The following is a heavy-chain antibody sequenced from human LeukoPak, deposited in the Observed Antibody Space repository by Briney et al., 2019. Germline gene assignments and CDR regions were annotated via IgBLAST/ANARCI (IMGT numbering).Heavy chain of an antibody. D-gene: IGHD2-2*01. CDR3: ARELVPAAMSRYCGMDV. CDR2: ISAYNGNT. CDR1: GYTFTSYG. V-gene: IGHV1-18*01. J-gene: IGHJ6*02. Sequence: ASVKVSCKASGYTFTSYGISWVRQAPGQGLEWMGWISAYNGNTNYAQKLQGRVTMTTDTSTSTAYMELRSLRSDDTAVYYCARELVPAAMSRYCGMDVWGQGTTVTVSS.